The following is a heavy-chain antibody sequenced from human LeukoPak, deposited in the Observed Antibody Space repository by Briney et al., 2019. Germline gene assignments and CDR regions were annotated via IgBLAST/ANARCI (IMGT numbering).Heavy chain of an antibody. CDR1: GGSISSGDYY. Sequence: SQTLSLTCTVSGGSISSGDYYWSWFRQPPGKGLEWIGYIYYSGSTNYNPSLKSRVTISVDTSKNQFSLKLSSVTAADTAVYYCARDEAVAGMGYWGQGTLVTVSS. CDR3: ARDEAVAGMGY. D-gene: IGHD6-19*01. V-gene: IGHV4-61*08. CDR2: IYYSGST. J-gene: IGHJ4*02.